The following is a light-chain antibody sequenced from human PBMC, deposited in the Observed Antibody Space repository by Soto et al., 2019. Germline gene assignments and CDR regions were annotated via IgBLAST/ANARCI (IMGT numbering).Light chain of an antibody. J-gene: IGKJ4*01. CDR2: AAS. CDR1: QSISDW. Sequence: DIQMTQSPSTLSASVGDRVTITCRASQSISDWLAWYQQKPGKAPKLLIFAASTLESGVPSRFSGSGSKKDFTLTISSLQPGDVATYYCQEYDTVRLTFGGGTKVDIK. V-gene: IGKV1-5*01. CDR3: QEYDTVRLT.